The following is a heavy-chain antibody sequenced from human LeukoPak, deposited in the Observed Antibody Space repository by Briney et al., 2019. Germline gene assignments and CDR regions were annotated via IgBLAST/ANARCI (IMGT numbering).Heavy chain of an antibody. D-gene: IGHD1-26*01. Sequence: PSETLSLTCTVSGYSISSGYYWGWIRQPPGKGLEWIGSIYHSGSTYYNPSLKSRVTISVDTSKNQFSLKLSSVTAADTAVYYCARGRGGSYYGRTWFDPWGQGTLVTVSS. CDR2: IYHSGST. CDR1: GYSISSGYY. CDR3: ARGRGGSYYGRTWFDP. V-gene: IGHV4-38-2*02. J-gene: IGHJ5*02.